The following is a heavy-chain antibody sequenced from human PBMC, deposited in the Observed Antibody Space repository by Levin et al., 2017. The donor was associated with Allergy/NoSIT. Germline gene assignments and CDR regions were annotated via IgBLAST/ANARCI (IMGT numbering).Heavy chain of an antibody. D-gene: IGHD3-3*01. J-gene: IGHJ5*02. Sequence: GGSLRLSCAASGFTFSNYWMHWVRQAPGKGLVWVSRINSDGSSTSYADSVKGRFTISRDNAKNTLYLQMSSLRAEDTAVYYCARAPLITIFGVVISASAAYNWFDPWGQGTLVTVSS. CDR1: GFTFSNYW. CDR2: INSDGSST. V-gene: IGHV3-74*01. CDR3: ARAPLITIFGVVISASAAYNWFDP.